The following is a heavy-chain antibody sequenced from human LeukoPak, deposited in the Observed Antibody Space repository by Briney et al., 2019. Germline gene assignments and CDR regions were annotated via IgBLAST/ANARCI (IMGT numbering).Heavy chain of an antibody. CDR1: GFTFDDCA. CDR2: ISWNSGSI. V-gene: IGHV3-9*01. D-gene: IGHD6-19*01. CDR3: AKDSSIYSSGWYRPFDY. Sequence: PGGSLRLSCAASGFTFDDCAMHWVRQAPGKGLEWVSGISWNSGSIGYADSVKGRFTISRDNAKNSLYLQMNSLRAEDTALYYCAKDSSIYSSGWYRPFDYWGQGTLVTVSS. J-gene: IGHJ4*02.